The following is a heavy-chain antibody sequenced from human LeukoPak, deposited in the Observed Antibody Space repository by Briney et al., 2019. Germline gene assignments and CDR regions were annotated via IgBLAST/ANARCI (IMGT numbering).Heavy chain of an antibody. J-gene: IGHJ2*01. D-gene: IGHD3-10*01. CDR1: GDSIGSHY. Sequence: SETLSLTCTVSGDSIGSHYWSWIRQPPGKRLEWIGYIYYSGSTNYNPSLKSRVTISVDTSKNQFSLKLSSVTAADTAVYYCARPYANYYWYFDLWGRGTLVTVSS. V-gene: IGHV4-59*11. CDR2: IYYSGST. CDR3: ARPYANYYWYFDL.